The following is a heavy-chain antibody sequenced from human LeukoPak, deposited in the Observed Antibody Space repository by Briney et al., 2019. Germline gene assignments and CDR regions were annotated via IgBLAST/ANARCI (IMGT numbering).Heavy chain of an antibody. J-gene: IGHJ3*02. D-gene: IGHD5-24*01. CDR1: AHSTGSIY. V-gene: IGHV4-59*08. CDR3: ARHVTISGPYDASDI. Sequence: SETLSPTCTVYAHSTGSIYCGCNRQPPGKGLEWIGYIYYSGGTGYNPSLKSRVTISVDTSKNQFSLKLRSVTAADTAVYYCARHVTISGPYDASDIWGQGTMVTVSP. CDR2: IYYSGGT.